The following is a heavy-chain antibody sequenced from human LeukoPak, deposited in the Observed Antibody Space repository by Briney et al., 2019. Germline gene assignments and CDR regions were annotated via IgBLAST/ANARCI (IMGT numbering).Heavy chain of an antibody. CDR2: IRGNDGAT. V-gene: IGHV3-23*01. CDR1: GFTFNNYA. J-gene: IGHJ4*02. CDR3: ARDDAIEGGYLDF. Sequence: GGSLRLSCAASGFTFNNYAMSWARQTAGKGLEWVARIRGNDGATYYADSVKGRFTISRDKSKNTVFLQMNSLRAEDTAVYYCARDDAIEGGYLDFWGQGTLVTVSS. D-gene: IGHD2-21*01.